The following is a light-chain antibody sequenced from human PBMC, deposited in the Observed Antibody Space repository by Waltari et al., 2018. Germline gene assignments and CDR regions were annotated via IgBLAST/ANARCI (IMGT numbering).Light chain of an antibody. J-gene: IGLJ2*01. V-gene: IGLV2-23*02. CDR1: SSDIGTYNY. CDR3: SSHANTYNFAHVV. CDR2: EVT. Sequence: QSALTQPASVSGSPGQSITISCTGTSSDIGTYNYVSWYQQLPGKAPKMMIYEVTKRPSVVSYRFSGSKSVNTASLTISGLRAEDEADYYCSSHANTYNFAHVVFGGGTKLTVL.